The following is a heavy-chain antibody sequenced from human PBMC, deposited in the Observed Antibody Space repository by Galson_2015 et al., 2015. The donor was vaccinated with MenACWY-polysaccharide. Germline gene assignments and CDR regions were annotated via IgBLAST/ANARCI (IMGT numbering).Heavy chain of an antibody. D-gene: IGHD1-26*01. V-gene: IGHV3-33*01. Sequence: SLRLSCAASEFTFNYYGMQWVRQAPGKGLEWVALIWYDGSNKYYADSVKGRFTISRDNSKNTLYLQMNSLRAEDMAVYYCARAKGGAATVLDYYMDVWGKGPRSPSP. CDR3: ARAKGGAATVLDYYMDV. CDR2: IWYDGSNK. J-gene: IGHJ6*03. CDR1: EFTFNYYG.